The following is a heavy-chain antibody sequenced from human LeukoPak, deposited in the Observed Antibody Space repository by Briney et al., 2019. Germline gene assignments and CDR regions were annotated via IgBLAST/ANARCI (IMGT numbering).Heavy chain of an antibody. Sequence: SGPALVKPTQTLTLTCTFSGFSLSTSGMCVSWIRQPPGKALEWVARIDWDDDKYYSTSLKTRLTISKDTSKNQVVLTMTNMDPLDTATYYCARIRRTTVVTAGAFDIWGQGTMVTVSS. CDR3: ARIRRTTVVTAGAFDI. CDR1: GFSLSTSGMC. J-gene: IGHJ3*02. V-gene: IGHV2-70*11. CDR2: IDWDDDK. D-gene: IGHD4-23*01.